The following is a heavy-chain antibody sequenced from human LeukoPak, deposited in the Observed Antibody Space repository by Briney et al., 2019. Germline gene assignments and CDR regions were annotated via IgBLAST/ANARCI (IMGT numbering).Heavy chain of an antibody. CDR2: ISGSGGST. J-gene: IGHJ4*02. CDR1: GFTFSSYA. CDR3: AIDRDLRQGYYFDH. V-gene: IGHV3-23*01. Sequence: GGSLRLSCAVSGFTFSSYAMSWFRQAPGKGLEWVSAISGSGGSTYYADSVKGRFTVSRDNSKNTLYLQMNSLRAEDTAIYYCAIDRDLRQGYYFDHWGQGTLVTVSS.